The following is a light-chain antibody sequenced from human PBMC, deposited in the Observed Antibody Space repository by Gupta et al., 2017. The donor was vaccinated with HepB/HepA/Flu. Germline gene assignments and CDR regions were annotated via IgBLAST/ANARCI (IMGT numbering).Light chain of an antibody. CDR3: QHYNNGPPHWT. Sequence: EIVMTQSPATLSVSPGERATLSCRASQSISYNLAWYQHKPGQAPRLLIYGASTRATGIPARFSGSGSGTEFTPTISSLQSEDFAIYYCQHYNNGPPHWTFGQGTKVEV. J-gene: IGKJ1*01. CDR1: QSISYN. V-gene: IGKV3-15*01. CDR2: GAS.